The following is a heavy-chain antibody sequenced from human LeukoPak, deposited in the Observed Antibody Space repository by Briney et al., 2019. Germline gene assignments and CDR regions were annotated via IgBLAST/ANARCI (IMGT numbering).Heavy chain of an antibody. CDR1: GYSFSSYG. V-gene: IGHV1-18*01. CDR3: ARALDYGDPD. CDR2: ISAYSRNT. J-gene: IGHJ4*02. D-gene: IGHD4-17*01. Sequence: ASVKVSCNASGYSFSSYGISWVRQAPGQGLEWMGWISAYSRNTNYAHKLQGRVTMTTDTSTSTAYMELRSLRSDDTAVYYCARALDYGDPDWGQGTLVTVSS.